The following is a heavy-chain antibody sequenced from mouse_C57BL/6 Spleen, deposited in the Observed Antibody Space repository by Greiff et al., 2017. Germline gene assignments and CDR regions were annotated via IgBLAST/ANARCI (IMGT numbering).Heavy chain of an antibody. CDR1: GYTFTEYT. V-gene: IGHV1-62-2*01. Sequence: VQLQQSGAELVKPGASVKLSCKASGYTFTEYTIHWVKQRSGQGLEWIGWFYPGSGSIKYNEKFKDKATLTADKSSSTVYMELSRLTSEDSAVYFCARHEDYHYGSSFYYCDYWGQGTTLTVSS. CDR3: ARHEDYHYGSSFYYCDY. D-gene: IGHD1-1*01. J-gene: IGHJ2*01. CDR2: FYPGSGSI.